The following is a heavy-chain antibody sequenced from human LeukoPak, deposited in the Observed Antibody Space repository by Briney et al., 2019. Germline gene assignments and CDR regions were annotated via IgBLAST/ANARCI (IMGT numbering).Heavy chain of an antibody. CDR2: ISYDGSNE. J-gene: IGHJ4*02. D-gene: IGHD3-9*01. CDR3: ARLHYDILTGYYGVFDY. CDR1: GFTFSTYG. Sequence: GRSLRLSCAGSGFTFSTYGMYWVRQAPGKGLEWVAVISYDGSNEYYADSVKGRFTISRDNAKNSLYLQMNSLRAEDTAVYYCARLHYDILTGYYGVFDYWGQGTLVTVSS. V-gene: IGHV3-33*05.